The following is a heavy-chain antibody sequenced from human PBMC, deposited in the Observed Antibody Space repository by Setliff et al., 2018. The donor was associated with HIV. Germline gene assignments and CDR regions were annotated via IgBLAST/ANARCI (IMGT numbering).Heavy chain of an antibody. V-gene: IGHV1-69*13. J-gene: IGHJ4*02. CDR2: IIPIFGPT. CDR1: GGTFSSYA. D-gene: IGHD3-22*01. Sequence: SVKVSCKGSGGTFSSYAISWVRQAPGQGLEWMGGIIPIFGPTNYAQKFRGRLTITADESTSTAYMELSSLRSEDTAVYYCARGGDYDSSGYYVTWGQGSLVTVSS. CDR3: ARGGDYDSSGYYVT.